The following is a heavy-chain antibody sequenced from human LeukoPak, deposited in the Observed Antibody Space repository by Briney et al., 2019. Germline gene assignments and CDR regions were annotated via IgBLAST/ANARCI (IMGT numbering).Heavy chain of an antibody. CDR2: ISSNGGST. J-gene: IGHJ5*02. CDR3: AREISPGDWFDP. CDR1: GFTFSSYA. D-gene: IGHD7-27*01. Sequence: GGSLRLSCAASGFTFSSYAMHWVRQAPGKELEYVAAISSNGGSTYYAGSVKGRFTISRDNSKNTLYLQMGSLRADDMAVYYCAREISPGDWFDPWGQGTLVTVSS. V-gene: IGHV3-64*02.